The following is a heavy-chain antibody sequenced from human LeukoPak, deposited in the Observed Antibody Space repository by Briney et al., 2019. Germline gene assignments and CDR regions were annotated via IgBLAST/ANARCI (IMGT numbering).Heavy chain of an antibody. D-gene: IGHD1-1*01. CDR2: IIPILGIA. V-gene: IGHV1-69*04. J-gene: IGHJ4*02. CDR1: GGTFSSYA. Sequence: EASVKVSCTASGGTFSSYAISWVRQAPGQGLEWMGRIIPILGIANYAQKLQGRVTITADKSTSTAYMELSSLRSEDTAVYYCARVGFSGDFDYWGQGTLVTVSS. CDR3: ARVGFSGDFDY.